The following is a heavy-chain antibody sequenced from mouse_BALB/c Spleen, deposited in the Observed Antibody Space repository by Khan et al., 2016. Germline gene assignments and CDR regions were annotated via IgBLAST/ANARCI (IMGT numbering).Heavy chain of an antibody. Sequence: EVELVEPGGGLVQPGGSRKLSCAAPGFTFSSFGMHWARQAPEKGLEWVAFISSGSCAVYYAGTVKGRFTISRDNSKTTLFLLMTSLSPEDTAMVYCGRANCWGQGSTLT. V-gene: IGHV5-17*02. CDR1: GFTFSSFG. CDR2: ISSGSCAV. CDR3: GRANC. J-gene: IGHJ2*01.